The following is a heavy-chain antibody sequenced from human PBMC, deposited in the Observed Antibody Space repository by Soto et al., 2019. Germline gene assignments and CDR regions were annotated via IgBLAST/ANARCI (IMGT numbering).Heavy chain of an antibody. CDR3: ARARGGCSGGSGYFDY. Sequence: PSETLSLTCTVSGDSISSYYWNWIRQPPGKGLEWIGYIYYSGSTNYNPSLKSRVTISLDTSKNQFSLKLSSVTAADTAVYYCARARGGCSGGSGYFDYWGQGTLVTLSS. J-gene: IGHJ4*02. CDR2: IYYSGST. V-gene: IGHV4-59*01. D-gene: IGHD2-15*01. CDR1: GDSISSYY.